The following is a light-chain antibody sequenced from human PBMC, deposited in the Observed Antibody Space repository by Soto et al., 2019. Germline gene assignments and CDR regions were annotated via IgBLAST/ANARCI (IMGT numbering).Light chain of an antibody. CDR3: QSYDSSLSAVV. Sequence: QSVLTQPPSVSGAPGQRVTISCTGSSSNIGAGHDVNWYQQLPGTAPKVLIYGNSNRPSGVPDRFSGSKSGTSASLAITGLKAEDESDYYCQSYDSSLSAVVFGGGTKLTVL. CDR1: SSNIGAGHD. CDR2: GNS. V-gene: IGLV1-40*01. J-gene: IGLJ2*01.